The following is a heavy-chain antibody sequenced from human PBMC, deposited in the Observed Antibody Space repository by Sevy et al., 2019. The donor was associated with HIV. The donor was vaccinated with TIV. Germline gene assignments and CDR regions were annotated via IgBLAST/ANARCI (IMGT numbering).Heavy chain of an antibody. J-gene: IGHJ4*02. CDR3: ARGLNYYVSGSFDY. CDR1: GVSITSGNSY. V-gene: IGHV4-61*01. Sequence: SETLSLTCSVSGVSITSGNSYWSWIRQPPGKGLEWIGYIFYNGNTNYNPTLESRVTMSVDTSNSQFSLSLRSVTAADTAVYYCARGLNYYVSGSFDYWGLGTLVTVSS. CDR2: IFYNGNT. D-gene: IGHD3-10*01.